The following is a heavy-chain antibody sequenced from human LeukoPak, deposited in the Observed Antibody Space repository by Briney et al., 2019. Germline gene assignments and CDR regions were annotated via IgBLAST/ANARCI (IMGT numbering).Heavy chain of an antibody. Sequence: ASGKVSCKASGYTFTTYDINWVRQATGQGVEWMGWMNPNSGNTGYAQKFQGRVTITRNTSISTAYMELSSLRSEDTAVYYCARVGGSFRLDAFDIWGQGTMVTVSS. CDR3: ARVGGSFRLDAFDI. D-gene: IGHD1-26*01. J-gene: IGHJ3*02. CDR1: GYTFTTYD. CDR2: MNPNSGNT. V-gene: IGHV1-8*03.